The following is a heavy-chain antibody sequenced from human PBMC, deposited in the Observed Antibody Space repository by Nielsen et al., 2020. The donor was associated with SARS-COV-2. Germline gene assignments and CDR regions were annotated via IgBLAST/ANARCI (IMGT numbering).Heavy chain of an antibody. D-gene: IGHD6-13*01. CDR3: ASVNFAAAGTGYNWFDP. V-gene: IGHV1-18*01. CDR1: DYTFIKYG. CDR2: ISANNGDT. Sequence: ASVKVSCKASDYTFIKYGINWVRQAPGQGLEWMGWISANNGDTNYAQKLLGRVTLTTDTSTSTAYMELSSLRSEDTAVYYCASVNFAAAGTGYNWFDPWGQGTLVTVSS. J-gene: IGHJ5*02.